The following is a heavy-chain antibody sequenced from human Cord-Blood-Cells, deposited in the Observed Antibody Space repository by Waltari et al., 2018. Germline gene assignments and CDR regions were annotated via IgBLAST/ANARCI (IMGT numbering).Heavy chain of an antibody. V-gene: IGHV4-34*01. Sequence: QVQLQQWGAGLLKPSETLSLTCAVYGGSFSGYSWSWIRQPPGKGLEWIGEINHSGSTNYNPSLKGRVTISVDTSKNQFSLKLSSVTAADTAGYYCARGRGWDIWGQGTMVTVSS. CDR1: GGSFSGYS. D-gene: IGHD2-15*01. CDR2: INHSGST. J-gene: IGHJ3*02. CDR3: ARGRGWDI.